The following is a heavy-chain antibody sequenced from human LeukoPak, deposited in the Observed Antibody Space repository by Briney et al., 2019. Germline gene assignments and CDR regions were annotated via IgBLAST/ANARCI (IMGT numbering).Heavy chain of an antibody. V-gene: IGHV3-23*01. CDR2: IIGNGNST. D-gene: IGHD3-22*01. Sequence: PGGSLRLSCASSGLTFSIYCMSWVRHPPGKGLQWGSVIIGNGNSTYYTDSVEGRFTISRDNARNTLYLKMNRVRAEDTAVYYCARWYYYETSGLYYGSFDNWGQGTLVTVSS. J-gene: IGHJ5*02. CDR1: GLTFSIYC. CDR3: ARWYYYETSGLYYGSFDN.